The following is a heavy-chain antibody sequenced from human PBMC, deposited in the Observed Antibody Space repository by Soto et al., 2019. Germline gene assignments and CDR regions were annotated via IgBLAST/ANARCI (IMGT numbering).Heavy chain of an antibody. CDR1: GGTFSSYA. D-gene: IGHD2-2*01. V-gene: IGHV1-69*12. CDR3: ARARCISTSCVGSVGMDV. Sequence: QVQLVQSGAEVKKPGSSVKVSCKASGGTFSSYAISWVRQAPGQGLEWMGGLIPIFGTANYAQKFQGRVTITADEYTSTAYRELSSLRSEDTAVYYCARARCISTSCVGSVGMDVWGQGTTVTVSS. CDR2: LIPIFGTA. J-gene: IGHJ6*02.